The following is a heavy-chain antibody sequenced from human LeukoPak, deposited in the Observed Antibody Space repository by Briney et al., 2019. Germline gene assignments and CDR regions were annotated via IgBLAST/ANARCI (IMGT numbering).Heavy chain of an antibody. CDR1: GGSISNDGYY. D-gene: IGHD2-15*01. CDR2: IYYSGIT. CDR3: ARCSGTKRDFDY. J-gene: IGHJ4*02. V-gene: IGHV4-31*03. Sequence: SETLSLTCTVSGGSISNDGYYWSWIRQHPGKGLEWIGYIYYSGITYYNPSLKSRVTISVDTSKNQFSLKLSSVTAADTALYYCARCSGTKRDFDYWGQGTLVTVSS.